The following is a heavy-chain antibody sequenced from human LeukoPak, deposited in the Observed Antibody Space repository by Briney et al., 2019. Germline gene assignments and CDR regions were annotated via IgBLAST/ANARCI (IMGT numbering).Heavy chain of an antibody. CDR3: AKDRVGALLYFDS. V-gene: IGHV3-23*01. CDR2: LSGSGDRT. CDR1: GFTFSSYA. Sequence: GGSLRLSCAASGFTFSSYAMSWVRQAPGKGLEWVSALSGSGDRTYYADSVKGRFTISRDNSKNTLYLQMNSLRAEDTAVYSCAKDRVGALLYFDSWGQGILVTVSS. D-gene: IGHD1-26*01. J-gene: IGHJ4*02.